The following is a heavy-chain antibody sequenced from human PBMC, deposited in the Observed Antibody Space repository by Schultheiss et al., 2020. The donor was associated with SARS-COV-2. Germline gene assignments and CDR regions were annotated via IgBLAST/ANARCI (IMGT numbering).Heavy chain of an antibody. Sequence: GGSLRLSCKGSGYSFAMYWIAWVRQMPGKGLEWMGIIYPGDSDTRYSPSFQGQVTISADKSISTAYLQWSSLKASDTAMYYCARARRGSSGWYYFDYWGQGTLVTVSS. V-gene: IGHV5-51*01. CDR3: ARARRGSSGWYYFDY. CDR1: GYSFAMYW. CDR2: IYPGDSDT. J-gene: IGHJ4*02. D-gene: IGHD6-19*01.